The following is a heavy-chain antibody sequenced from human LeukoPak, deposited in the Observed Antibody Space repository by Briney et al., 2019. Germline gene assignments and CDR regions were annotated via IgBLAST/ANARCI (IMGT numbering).Heavy chain of an antibody. V-gene: IGHV5-51*01. Sequence: GESLKISCKGSGYSFTSYWIGWVRQMPGKGLEWMGIIYPGDSDTRYSPSFQGQVTISADKSISTAYLQWSSLKASDTAMYYCARCRGGSCYSRTFDYWGKGTLVTVSS. CDR2: IYPGDSDT. J-gene: IGHJ4*02. CDR1: GYSFTSYW. CDR3: ARCRGGSCYSRTFDY. D-gene: IGHD2-15*01.